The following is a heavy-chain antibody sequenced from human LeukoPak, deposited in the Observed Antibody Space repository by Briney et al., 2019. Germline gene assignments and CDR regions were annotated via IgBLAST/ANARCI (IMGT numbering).Heavy chain of an antibody. Sequence: GGSLRLSCAASGFTFRDYYMSWIRQAPGKGLEWMSYISSSRSTIYYADSVRGRFTISRDNAKNSLYLQMNSLRDEDTAVYYCARGRLDCSSTSCLTEGDDMDVWGKGTTVTVSS. CDR1: GFTFRDYY. V-gene: IGHV3-11*01. D-gene: IGHD2-2*01. J-gene: IGHJ6*03. CDR2: ISSSRSTI. CDR3: ARGRLDCSSTSCLTEGDDMDV.